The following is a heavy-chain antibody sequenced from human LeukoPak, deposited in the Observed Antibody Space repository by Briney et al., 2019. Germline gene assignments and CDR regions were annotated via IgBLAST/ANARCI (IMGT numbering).Heavy chain of an antibody. D-gene: IGHD3-3*01. CDR1: GFTFSNYA. V-gene: IGHV3-30-3*01. CDR3: ARELYGYYFDN. Sequence: PGGSLRLSCAASGFTFSNYAMHWVRQAPGKGLEWVAVISYDGSNKYYADSVKGRFTISRDNSKNTLYLQMNSLTTEDTAVYYCARELYGYYFDNWGQGTLVTVSS. J-gene: IGHJ4*02. CDR2: ISYDGSNK.